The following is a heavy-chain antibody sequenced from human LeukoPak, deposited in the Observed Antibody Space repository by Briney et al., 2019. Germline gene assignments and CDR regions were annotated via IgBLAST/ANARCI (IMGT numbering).Heavy chain of an antibody. J-gene: IGHJ4*02. CDR1: GLTFSSYS. CDR2: IWYDGSNK. V-gene: IGHV3-33*08. Sequence: PGGSLRLSCVASGLTFSSYSMNWVRQAPGQGLEWVALIWYDGSNKYYADSVKGRFTISRDNSKNTVYLQMNSLRVEDTALYYCARDRPTGSYYSIDYWGQGTLATVSS. CDR3: ARDRPTGSYYSIDY. D-gene: IGHD1-26*01.